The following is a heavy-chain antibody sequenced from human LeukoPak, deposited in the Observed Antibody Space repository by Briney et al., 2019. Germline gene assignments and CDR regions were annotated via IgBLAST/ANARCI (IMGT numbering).Heavy chain of an antibody. J-gene: IGHJ4*02. Sequence: SETLSLTCAVSGYSISSDYYWGWIRQPPGKGLEWIGGIYHSGSTYYNPSLTSRVTISVDTSKNQCSLKLCSVTAADTAVYYCARGDEYFDYWGQGTLVTVSS. CDR1: GYSISSDYY. V-gene: IGHV4-38-2*01. CDR2: IYHSGST. D-gene: IGHD3-10*01. CDR3: ARGDEYFDY.